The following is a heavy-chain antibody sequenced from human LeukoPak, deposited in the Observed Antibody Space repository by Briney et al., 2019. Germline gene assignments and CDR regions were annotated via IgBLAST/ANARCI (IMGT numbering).Heavy chain of an antibody. CDR3: AREQRGSESYYTYYFDY. D-gene: IGHD3-10*01. CDR2: INPNSGGT. V-gene: IGHV1-2*02. Sequence: GASVKVSCKASGYTFTGYYMHWVRQAPGQGLEWMGWINPNSGGTNYAQKFQGRVTMTRDTSISTAYMELSRLRSDDTAVYYCAREQRGSESYYTYYFDYWGQGTLVTVSS. CDR1: GYTFTGYY. J-gene: IGHJ4*02.